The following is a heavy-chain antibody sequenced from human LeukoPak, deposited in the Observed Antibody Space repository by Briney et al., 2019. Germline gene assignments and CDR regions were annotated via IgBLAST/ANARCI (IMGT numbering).Heavy chain of an antibody. CDR1: GGSISSGGYS. CDR2: IYHSGST. Sequence: SETLSLTCVVSGGSISSGGYSWSWIRQPPGKGLEWIGYIYHSGSTYYNPSLKSRVTISVDRSKNQFSLKLSSVTAADTAVYYCASGTECGGDCYSLWGQGTLVTVSS. J-gene: IGHJ4*02. V-gene: IGHV4-30-2*01. CDR3: ASGTECGGDCYSL. D-gene: IGHD2-21*02.